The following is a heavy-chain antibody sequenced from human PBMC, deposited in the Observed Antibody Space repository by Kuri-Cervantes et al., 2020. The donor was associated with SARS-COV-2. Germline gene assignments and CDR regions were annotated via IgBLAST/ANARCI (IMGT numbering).Heavy chain of an antibody. CDR1: GYTFTSYG. Sequence: ASVKVSCKASGYTFTSYGISWVRQAPGQGLEWMGWISAYNGNTNYAQNLQGRVTMTIDTSTSTAYMELRSLRSDDTAVYYCARDQGKTATSPYWYFDLWGRGTLVTVSS. J-gene: IGHJ2*01. CDR2: ISAYNGNT. CDR3: ARDQGKTATSPYWYFDL. D-gene: IGHD1-14*01. V-gene: IGHV1-18*01.